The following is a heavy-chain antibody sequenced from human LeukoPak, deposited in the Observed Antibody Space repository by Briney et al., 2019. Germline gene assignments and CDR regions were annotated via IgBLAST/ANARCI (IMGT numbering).Heavy chain of an antibody. CDR2: IIPIFGTA. Sequence: SVKVPCKASGYTFTSYDINWVRQAPGQGLEWMGGIIPIFGTANYAQKFQGRVTITADESTSTAYMELSSLRSEDTAVYYCARDSGYSYGVDYWGQGTLVTVSS. CDR1: GYTFTSYD. CDR3: ARDSGYSYGVDY. V-gene: IGHV1-69*13. D-gene: IGHD5-18*01. J-gene: IGHJ4*02.